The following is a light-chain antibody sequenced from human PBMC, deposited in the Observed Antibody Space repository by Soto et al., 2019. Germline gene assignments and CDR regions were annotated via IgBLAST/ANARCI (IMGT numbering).Light chain of an antibody. Sequence: EIVLTQSPGTLSLSPGERATLSCRASQSVSSSNLAWYQQKRGQAPRLLIYGASSRATGIPDRFSGSGSGTSFTLSSSRLEPADFAVYYCQQYGRSPPLYTFGQGTKLEIK. V-gene: IGKV3-20*01. CDR2: GAS. J-gene: IGKJ2*01. CDR1: QSVSSSN. CDR3: QQYGRSPPLYT.